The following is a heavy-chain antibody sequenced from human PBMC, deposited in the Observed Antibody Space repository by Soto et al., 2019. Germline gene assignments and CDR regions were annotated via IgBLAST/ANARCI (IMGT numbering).Heavy chain of an antibody. CDR3: ARHYGDTTVTYYFDY. CDR1: GGSISSYY. Sequence: SETLSLTCTVSGGSISSYYWSWIRQPPGKGLEWIGYIYYSGSTNYNPSLKSRVTISVDTSKNQFSLKLSSVTAADTAVYYCARHYGDTTVTYYFDYWGQGTLVTVSS. D-gene: IGHD4-17*01. J-gene: IGHJ4*02. V-gene: IGHV4-59*08. CDR2: IYYSGST.